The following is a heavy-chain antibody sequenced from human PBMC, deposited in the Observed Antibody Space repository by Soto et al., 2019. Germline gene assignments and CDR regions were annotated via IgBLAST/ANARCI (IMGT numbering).Heavy chain of an antibody. J-gene: IGHJ3*02. Sequence: SETLSLTCTVSGGSISSYYWSWIRQPPGKGLEWIGYIYYSGSTNYNPSLKSRVTISVDTSKNQFSLKLSSVTAADTAVYYCARLLLNNHPLRFKFPDAFDIWGQGTMVTVSS. CDR3: ARLLLNNHPLRFKFPDAFDI. D-gene: IGHD3-3*01. V-gene: IGHV4-59*08. CDR1: GGSISSYY. CDR2: IYYSGST.